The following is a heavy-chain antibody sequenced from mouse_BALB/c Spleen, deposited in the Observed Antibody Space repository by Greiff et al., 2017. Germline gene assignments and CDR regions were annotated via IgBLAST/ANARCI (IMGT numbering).Heavy chain of an antibody. CDR3: ARDYYGNLYAMDY. CDR1: GFTFSSYT. J-gene: IGHJ4*01. Sequence: DVKLVESGGGLVKPGGSLKLSCAASGFTFSSYTMSWVRQTPEKRLEWVATISSGGSYTYYPDSVKGRFTISRDNAKNNLYLQMSSLKSEDTAMYYCARDYYGNLYAMDYWGQGTSVTVSS. CDR2: ISSGGSYT. V-gene: IGHV5-6-4*01. D-gene: IGHD2-1*01.